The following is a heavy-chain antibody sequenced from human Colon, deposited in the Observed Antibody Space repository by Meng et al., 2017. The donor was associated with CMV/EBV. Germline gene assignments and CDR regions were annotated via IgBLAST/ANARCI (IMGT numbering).Heavy chain of an antibody. Sequence: GESLKISCEVSGFTFSKAWMSWVRQAPGKGLEWVGRIKDKTDGGTTDYAAPVKGRFIISRDDSKNTVFLQMSSLRSEDTAVYYCARESGDGSGRRDWFDPWGQGTLVTVSS. CDR2: IKDKTDGGTT. J-gene: IGHJ5*02. V-gene: IGHV3-15*01. CDR1: GFTFSKAW. D-gene: IGHD3-10*01. CDR3: ARESGDGSGRRDWFDP.